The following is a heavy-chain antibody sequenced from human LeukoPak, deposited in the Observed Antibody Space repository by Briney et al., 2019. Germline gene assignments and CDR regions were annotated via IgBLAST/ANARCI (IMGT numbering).Heavy chain of an antibody. D-gene: IGHD6-6*01. V-gene: IGHV4-59*12. CDR3: ARDSSSSGFYHYYMDV. CDR1: GGSISSYY. J-gene: IGHJ6*03. CDR2: IHYSGST. Sequence: SETLSLTCTVSGGSISSYYWNWIRQPPGRGLEWIGYIHYSGSTTYNPSLKSRVTLSVDMSKNLFSLKLSSVTAADTAVYYCARDSSSSGFYHYYMDVWGKGTTVTVSS.